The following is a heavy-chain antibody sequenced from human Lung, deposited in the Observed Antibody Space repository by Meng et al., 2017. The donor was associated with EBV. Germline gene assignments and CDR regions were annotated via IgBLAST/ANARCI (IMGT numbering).Heavy chain of an antibody. CDR3: ARDKRAVSCITFDY. CDR1: GYTFTGCY. D-gene: IGHD5/OR15-5a*01. V-gene: IGHV7-4-1*02. Sequence: VLQVQCGRQLKNPWVLAMVSLDAAGYTFTGCYYSRLLRDPQQEPELLVWIITYTGIPKYAQCFTRRFVFSLDTSVSTSYLQISSLKAEDTAVYYCARDKRAVSCITFDYWGQGTLVTVSS. CDR2: IITYTGIP. J-gene: IGHJ4*02.